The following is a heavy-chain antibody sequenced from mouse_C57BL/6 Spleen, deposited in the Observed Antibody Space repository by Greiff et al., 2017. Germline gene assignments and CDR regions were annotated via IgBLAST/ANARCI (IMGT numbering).Heavy chain of an antibody. CDR1: GYTFTSYW. CDR3: SSGGGYYYGCSDWFDY. D-gene: IGHD1-1*02. CDR2: IHPNGGST. Sequence: QVQLQQPGAELVKPGASVKLSCKASGYTFTSYWLHWVKQRPGQGLEWIGVIHPNGGSTNYNEKFKSKATLTVDKSSSTAYMQLRRLRSEDSEVSFCSSGGGYYYGCSDWFDYWGQGTTVTVSA. J-gene: IGHJ3*01. V-gene: IGHV1-64*01.